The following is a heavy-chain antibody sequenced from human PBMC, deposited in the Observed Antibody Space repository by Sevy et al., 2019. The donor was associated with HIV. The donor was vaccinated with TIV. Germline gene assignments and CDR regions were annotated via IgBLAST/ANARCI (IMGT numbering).Heavy chain of an antibody. D-gene: IGHD6-19*01. Sequence: ASVKVSCKASGYTFTSYGISWVRQAPGQGLEWMGWISAYKGNTNYAQKLQGRVTMTTDTSTVAAYMGLRSLSSDDTAVYYCARDRQYSSGWYDYYYGMDVWGQGTTVTVSS. V-gene: IGHV1-18*01. CDR3: ARDRQYSSGWYDYYYGMDV. CDR1: GYTFTSYG. CDR2: ISAYKGNT. J-gene: IGHJ6*02.